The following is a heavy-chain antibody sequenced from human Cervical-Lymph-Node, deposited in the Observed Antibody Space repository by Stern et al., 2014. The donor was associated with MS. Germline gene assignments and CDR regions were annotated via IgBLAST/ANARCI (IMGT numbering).Heavy chain of an antibody. CDR2: INPSGGST. J-gene: IGHJ4*02. V-gene: IGHV1-46*01. CDR3: ARGDYYDSSGYSPGDDY. CDR1: GYTFTSYY. D-gene: IGHD3-22*01. Sequence: VQLVQSGAEVKKPGASVKVSCKASGYTFTSYYMHWVRQAPGQGLEWMGIINPSGGSTSYAQKFQGRVTMTRDPSTSTVYMELSSLRSEDTAVYYCARGDYYDSSGYSPGDDYWGQGTLVTVSS.